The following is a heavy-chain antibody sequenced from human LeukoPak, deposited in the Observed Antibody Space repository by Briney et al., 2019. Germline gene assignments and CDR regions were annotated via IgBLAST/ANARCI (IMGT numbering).Heavy chain of an antibody. CDR2: ISSSGAYM. CDR3: AKRKTDGAFDI. V-gene: IGHV3-21*04. D-gene: IGHD1-1*01. Sequence: PGGSLRLSCAASGFTFSSYWMSWVRQAPGKGLECVSWISSSGAYMNYADSVKGRFTISRDNAKNSLFLQMGGLRLDDTAVYYCAKRKTDGAFDIWGQGTKVTVSS. J-gene: IGHJ3*02. CDR1: GFTFSSYW.